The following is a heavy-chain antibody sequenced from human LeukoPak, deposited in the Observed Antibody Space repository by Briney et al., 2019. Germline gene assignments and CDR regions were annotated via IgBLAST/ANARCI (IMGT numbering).Heavy chain of an antibody. V-gene: IGHV4-38-2*02. CDR3: ARDQLGGNANWFDP. CDR2: LSHSGST. CDR1: AYSISSGYY. J-gene: IGHJ5*02. Sequence: PSETLSLTCTVSAYSISSGYYWGWIRQPPGKGLEWIGSLSHSGSTYYNPSLKSRVTISVDTSKNQFPLRLRSVTAADTAVYYCARDQLGGNANWFDPWGQGTLVTVSS. D-gene: IGHD4-23*01.